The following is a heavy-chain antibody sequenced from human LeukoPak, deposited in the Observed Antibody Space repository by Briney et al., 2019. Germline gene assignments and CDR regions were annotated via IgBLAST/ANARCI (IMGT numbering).Heavy chain of an antibody. D-gene: IGHD6-19*01. Sequence: VESLKISCKGSGYSFTSYWISLVPQVPGKGLEWKGRFHPSDSYTNYSPSFQGHVTISADKSISTAYLQRSSLKASDTAMYYCAGAGIAVAGNAEYFQHWGQGTLVTVSS. CDR1: GYSFTSYW. J-gene: IGHJ1*01. CDR2: FHPSDSYT. CDR3: AGAGIAVAGNAEYFQH. V-gene: IGHV5-10-1*01.